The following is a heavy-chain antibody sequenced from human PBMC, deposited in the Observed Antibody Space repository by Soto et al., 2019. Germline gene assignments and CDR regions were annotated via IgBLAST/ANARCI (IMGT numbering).Heavy chain of an antibody. J-gene: IGHJ6*02. D-gene: IGHD2-15*01. Sequence: ASVKVSCKASGYTFTSYGISWVRQAPGQGLEWMGWISAYNGNTNYAQKLQGRVTMTTDTSTSTAYMELRSLRSDDTAVYYCARLPAWNYYYYGMDVRGPGTTVTVSS. V-gene: IGHV1-18*01. CDR2: ISAYNGNT. CDR1: GYTFTSYG. CDR3: ARLPAWNYYYYGMDV.